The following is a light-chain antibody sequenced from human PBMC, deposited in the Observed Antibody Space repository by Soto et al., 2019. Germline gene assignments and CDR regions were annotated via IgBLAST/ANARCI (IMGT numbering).Light chain of an antibody. J-gene: IGLJ3*02. CDR3: QSYDTSLNDWV. V-gene: IGLV1-40*03. Sequence: QAVVTQPPSVSGAPGQRVTISCTGSSSNTGAGYDVHWYQQVPGMAPKLLIFGNYERPSGVPDRFSGSKSGASASLVISGLQTEDEADYYCQSYDTSLNDWVFGGGTKLTVL. CDR2: GNY. CDR1: SSNTGAGYD.